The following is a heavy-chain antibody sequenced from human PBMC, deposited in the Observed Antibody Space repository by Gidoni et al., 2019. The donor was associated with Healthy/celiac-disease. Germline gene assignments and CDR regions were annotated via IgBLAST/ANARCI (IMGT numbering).Heavy chain of an antibody. J-gene: IGHJ4*02. CDR2: ISGSGGST. D-gene: IGHD1-20*01. V-gene: IGHV3-23*01. CDR1: GFTFRSYA. Sequence: EVQLLEYGGGLVQPGGSLRLPCAASGFTFRSYAMSWVRQAPGKGLEWVSAISGSGGSTYYADSVKGRFTISRDNSKNTLYLQMNSLRAEDTAVYYCAKDEYNWNLGTVDYWGQGTLVTVSS. CDR3: AKDEYNWNLGTVDY.